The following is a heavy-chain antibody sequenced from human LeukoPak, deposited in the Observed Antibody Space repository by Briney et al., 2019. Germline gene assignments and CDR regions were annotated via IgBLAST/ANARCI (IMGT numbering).Heavy chain of an antibody. D-gene: IGHD4-17*01. CDR2: IIPIFGTA. V-gene: IGHV1-69*13. Sequence: GASVKVSCKASGGTFSSYAISWVRQAPGQGLEWMGGIIPIFGTANYAQKFQGRVTITADESTSTAYMELRSLRSEDTAVYYCARDRLDYGDYETCLDVWGKGTTVTVSS. CDR3: ARDRLDYGDYETCLDV. CDR1: GGTFSSYA. J-gene: IGHJ6*04.